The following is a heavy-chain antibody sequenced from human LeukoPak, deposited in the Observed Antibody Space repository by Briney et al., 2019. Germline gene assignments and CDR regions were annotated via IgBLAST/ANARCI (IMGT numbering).Heavy chain of an antibody. D-gene: IGHD2-2*01. CDR3: ARESSWAYYFDY. J-gene: IGHJ4*02. CDR2: VSSSIGDT. Sequence: GASVKVSCKAFGYTFASYGINWVRQAPGQGLEWMGWVSSSIGDTKYAQSLQGRATITTDTATGTAYMELRSLTSADTAVCYCARESSWAYYFDYWGQGSLVTVSS. CDR1: GYTFASYG. V-gene: IGHV1-18*01.